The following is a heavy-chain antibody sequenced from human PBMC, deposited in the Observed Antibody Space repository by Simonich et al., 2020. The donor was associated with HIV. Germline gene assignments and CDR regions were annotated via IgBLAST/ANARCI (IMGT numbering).Heavy chain of an antibody. CDR1: GGSFSGYY. D-gene: IGHD4-17*01. J-gene: IGHJ4*02. CDR2: INHSGST. V-gene: IGHV4-34*01. CDR3: ARRHPTTVTTPYFDY. Sequence: QVQLQQWGAGLLKPSETLSLTCAVYGGSFSGYYWIWIRQPPGKGREWIGEINHSGSTNYNPSLKSRVTISVDTSKNQFSLKLSSVTAADTAVYYCARRHPTTVTTPYFDYWGQGTLVTVSS.